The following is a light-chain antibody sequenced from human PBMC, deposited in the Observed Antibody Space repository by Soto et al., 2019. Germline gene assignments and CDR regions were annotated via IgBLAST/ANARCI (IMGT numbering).Light chain of an antibody. CDR1: QSVRSY. V-gene: IGKV3-11*01. CDR3: QQRSNGPFT. J-gene: IGKJ4*01. CDR2: DAS. Sequence: EIVLTQSPATLSLSPGERATLSCAASQSVRSYLAWYQQKPGQAPRLLIYDASNRATGIPARFSGSGSGTDFTLSISSLKAEDFGVYYSQQRSNGPFTCGGATKVEIK.